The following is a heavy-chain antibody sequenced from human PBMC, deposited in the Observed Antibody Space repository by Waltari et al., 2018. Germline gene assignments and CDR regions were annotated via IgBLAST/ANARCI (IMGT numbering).Heavy chain of an antibody. CDR3: ARAGFYRFDY. Sequence: EVQLVESGGVLVQPGGSLRLSCTGSGFTFSDYWMHWVRQAPGKGPVWVLRIDPDGGDTTYADSVKGRFTISRDNAKDTLYLQMNSLRVEDTAVYYCARAGFYRFDYWGHGTLATVSS. CDR1: GFTFSDYW. CDR2: IDPDGGDT. D-gene: IGHD3-16*02. V-gene: IGHV3-74*01. J-gene: IGHJ4*01.